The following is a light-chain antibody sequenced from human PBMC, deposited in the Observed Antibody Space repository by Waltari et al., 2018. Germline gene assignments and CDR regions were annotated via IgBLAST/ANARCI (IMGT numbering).Light chain of an antibody. CDR3: SSSSITTVVV. Sequence: QSALTQPASVSGSPGQSISVSCSGTRSDLGNYKYVSWYQQHPGKAPKLMIYDVNKRPSGVSDRFSGSKSANTASLTISGLRTEDEALYFCSSSSITTVVVFGGGTKLTVL. CDR2: DVN. J-gene: IGLJ2*01. CDR1: RSDLGNYKY. V-gene: IGLV2-14*01.